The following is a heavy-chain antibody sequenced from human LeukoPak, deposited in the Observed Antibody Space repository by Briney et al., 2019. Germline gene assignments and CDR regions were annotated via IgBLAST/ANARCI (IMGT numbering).Heavy chain of an antibody. CDR2: ISGSGGST. D-gene: IGHD6-19*01. CDR3: AKAPEWLVPWMRMDV. J-gene: IGHJ6*02. V-gene: IGHV3-23*01. CDR1: GFTVSSNY. Sequence: TGGSLRLSCAASGFTVSSNYMSWVRQAPGKGLEWVSAISGSGGSTYYADSVKGRFTISRDNSKNTLYLQMNSLRAEDTAVYYCAKAPEWLVPWMRMDVWGQGTTVTVSS.